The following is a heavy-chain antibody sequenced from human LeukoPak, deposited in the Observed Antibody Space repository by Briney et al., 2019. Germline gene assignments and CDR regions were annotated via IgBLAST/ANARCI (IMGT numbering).Heavy chain of an antibody. D-gene: IGHD2-15*01. CDR3: ARDYCSAGSCYSPDY. V-gene: IGHV3-30*04. CDR1: GFPLSGYA. J-gene: IGHJ4*02. CDR2: ISYDGGNK. Sequence: GGSLRLSCAASGFPLSGYAMHWVRQAPGKGLEWVAVISYDGGNKYYADSVKGRFTISRDNSKNTLYLQVNSLRAEDTAVYYCARDYCSAGSCYSPDYWAQGTLVIVS.